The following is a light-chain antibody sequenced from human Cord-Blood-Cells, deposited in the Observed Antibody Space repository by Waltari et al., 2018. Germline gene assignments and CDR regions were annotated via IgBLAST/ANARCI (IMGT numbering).Light chain of an antibody. Sequence: QSALTQPASVSGSPGQSITISCTGTSSDVGSYNLFSWYQQHPGKAPKLMIYEGSKRPSVVSNRFSGSKSGNTASLTISGLQAEDEADYYCCSYAGSNVVFGGGTKLTVL. CDR1: SSDVGSYNL. J-gene: IGLJ2*01. CDR3: CSYAGSNVV. CDR2: EGS. V-gene: IGLV2-23*01.